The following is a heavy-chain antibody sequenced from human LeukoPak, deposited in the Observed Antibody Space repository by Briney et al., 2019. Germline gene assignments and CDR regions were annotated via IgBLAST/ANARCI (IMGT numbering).Heavy chain of an antibody. Sequence: GGSLRLSCAASGFTFSKYAMHWVRQSPGKGLEWVAFIRFDGTNKYYTDSVKGRFTISRDNSKHTLYLQMNSLRGEDTAVYYCAKGGGATATHLLDYWRQGTLVTVSS. CDR1: GFTFSKYA. CDR2: IRFDGTNK. V-gene: IGHV3-30*02. D-gene: IGHD1-26*01. J-gene: IGHJ4*02. CDR3: AKGGGATATHLLDY.